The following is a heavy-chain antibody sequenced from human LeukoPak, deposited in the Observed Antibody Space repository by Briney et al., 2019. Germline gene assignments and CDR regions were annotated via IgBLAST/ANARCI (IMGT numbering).Heavy chain of an antibody. D-gene: IGHD6-19*01. Sequence: GGSLRLSCAVSGITLSNYGMSWVRQAPGKGLEWVAGLSGSGGGTNYADSVKGRFTISRDNAKNSLYLQMNSLRAEDTAVYYCAREGSSGWYVYYFDYWGQGTLVTVSS. V-gene: IGHV3-23*01. CDR2: LSGSGGGT. CDR3: AREGSSGWYVYYFDY. CDR1: GITLSNYG. J-gene: IGHJ4*02.